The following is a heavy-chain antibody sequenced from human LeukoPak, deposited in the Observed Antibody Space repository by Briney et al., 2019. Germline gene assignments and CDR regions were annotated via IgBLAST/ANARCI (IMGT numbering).Heavy chain of an antibody. V-gene: IGHV1-2*06. CDR1: GYTFTGYY. J-gene: IGHJ3*02. CDR3: ARSTPQLIVGATRNAFDI. CDR2: INPNSGGT. Sequence: ASVKVSCKASGYTFTGYYMHWVRQAPGQGLEWMGRINPNSGGTNYAQKFQGRVTMTRDTSISTAYMELSSLRSEDTAVYYCARSTPQLIVGATRNAFDIWGQGTMVTVSS. D-gene: IGHD1-26*01.